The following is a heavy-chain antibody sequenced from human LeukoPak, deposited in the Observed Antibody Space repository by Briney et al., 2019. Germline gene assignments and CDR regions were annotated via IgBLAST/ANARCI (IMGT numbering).Heavy chain of an antibody. CDR1: GYSFNNYW. J-gene: IGHJ4*02. Sequence: GESLKIPCKGSGYSFNNYWIGWVRQMPGKGLQWMGIIYPSDSDTRYSPSFQGQVTISADKSIATAYLQWSSLKASDTAMYYCARPHYYDAIGYYFDYWGQGTQVTVSS. D-gene: IGHD3-22*01. V-gene: IGHV5-51*01. CDR3: ARPHYYDAIGYYFDY. CDR2: IYPSDSDT.